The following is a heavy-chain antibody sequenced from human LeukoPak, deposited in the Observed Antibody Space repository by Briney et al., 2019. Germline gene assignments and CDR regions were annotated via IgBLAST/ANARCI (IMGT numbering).Heavy chain of an antibody. CDR2: IRSKVNSYAT. V-gene: IGHV3-73*01. D-gene: IGHD3-3*01. Sequence: GGSLRLSCAASGFTFSGSAMHWVRQASGKGLEWVGRIRSKVNSYATAYAASVKGRFTISRDNSKNTLYLQMNSLRAEDTAVYYCAKETRNIPEWLLSYWGQGTLVTVSS. J-gene: IGHJ4*02. CDR3: AKETRNIPEWLLSY. CDR1: GFTFSGSA.